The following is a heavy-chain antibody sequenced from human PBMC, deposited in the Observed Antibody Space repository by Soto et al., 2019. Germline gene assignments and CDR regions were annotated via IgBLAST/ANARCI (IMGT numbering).Heavy chain of an antibody. V-gene: IGHV1-18*01. J-gene: IGHJ5*02. CDR1: GYTFTSYG. CDR3: ARDDSSVWSTIFCGKGENWVEP. CDR2: ISPYNGKT. D-gene: IGHD6-19*01. Sequence: QVQLVQSGAEVKKPGASVKVSCKTSGYTFTSYGISWVRPAPGQVLEWMGWISPYNGKTNYAQKVQGRVTMTTDTSTSTAHMALRSLASDDRAGYYSARDDSSVWSTIFCGKGENWVEPWGQGTLVTVSS.